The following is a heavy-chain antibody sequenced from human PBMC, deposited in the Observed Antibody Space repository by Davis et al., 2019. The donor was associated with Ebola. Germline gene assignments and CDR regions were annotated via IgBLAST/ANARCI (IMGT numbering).Heavy chain of an antibody. CDR1: GYTFTSYG. Sequence: AASVKVSCKASGYTFTSYGITWVRQAPGQGLEWMGWINPHNGNTNYAQNVQGRVTMTTDTSTSTAYMEVGSLRSDDTAVYYCARGYSQFDSWGQGTLVTVSS. J-gene: IGHJ5*01. D-gene: IGHD5-18*01. CDR2: INPHNGNT. V-gene: IGHV1-18*04. CDR3: ARGYSQFDS.